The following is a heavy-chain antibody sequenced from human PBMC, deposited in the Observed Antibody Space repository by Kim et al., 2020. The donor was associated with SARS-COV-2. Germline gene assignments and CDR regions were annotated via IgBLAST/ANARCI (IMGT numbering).Heavy chain of an antibody. Sequence: SETLSLTCTVSGGSISSYYWSWIRQPPGKGLEWIGYIYYSGSTNYNPPLKSRVTISVDTSTNQFSLKLSAVTAAATAVYYCARAGEVRGAPDRFDYWGQGTLVTVSS. V-gene: IGHV4-59*01. CDR2: IYYSGST. CDR1: GGSISSYY. CDR3: ARAGEVRGAPDRFDY. J-gene: IGHJ4*02. D-gene: IGHD3-16*01.